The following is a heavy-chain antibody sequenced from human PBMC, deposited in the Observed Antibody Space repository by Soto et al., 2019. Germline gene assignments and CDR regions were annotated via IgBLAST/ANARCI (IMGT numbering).Heavy chain of an antibody. Sequence: ASVKVSCKPSEYTFNTYYLHWLRQAPGQALERMGVIHPSGGGTTYAQKFLGRVTVTRDTSTTTVFMEFSSLRSDDTAVYYCARGGHIAVVTASFDYWGQGTLVTVSS. CDR1: EYTFNTYY. CDR2: IHPSGGGT. D-gene: IGHD2-21*02. J-gene: IGHJ4*02. CDR3: ARGGHIAVVTASFDY. V-gene: IGHV1-46*02.